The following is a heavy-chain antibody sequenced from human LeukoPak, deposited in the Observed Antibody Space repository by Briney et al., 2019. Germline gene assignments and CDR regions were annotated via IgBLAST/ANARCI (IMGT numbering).Heavy chain of an antibody. D-gene: IGHD1-26*01. CDR3: ARGERYGSGSYSSQGYFDY. J-gene: IGHJ4*02. CDR2: ISYNRGT. Sequence: SETLSLTCIVSGGSITSYFWSWIRQSPRNGLEWIGYISYNRGTNYNPSLKSRVTISTDTSKNQFSLKLNSVTAADTAVYYCARGERYGSGSYSSQGYFDYWGQGSLVTVSS. V-gene: IGHV4-59*01. CDR1: GGSITSYF.